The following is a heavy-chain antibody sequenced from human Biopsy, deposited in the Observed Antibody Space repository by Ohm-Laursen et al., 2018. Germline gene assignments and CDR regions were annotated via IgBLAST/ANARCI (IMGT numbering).Heavy chain of an antibody. CDR3: ARSGWPENDAFDI. J-gene: IGHJ3*02. V-gene: IGHV3-23*01. CDR2: ISGSGGST. D-gene: IGHD6-19*01. CDR1: GFYFSDYA. Sequence: GSLRLSCAASGFYFSDYAMSWVRQAPGKGLEWVSGISGSGGSTYYADSVKGRFTISRDNSKNTLYLQMSSLRAEDTAVYYCARSGWPENDAFDIWGQGTMVTVSS.